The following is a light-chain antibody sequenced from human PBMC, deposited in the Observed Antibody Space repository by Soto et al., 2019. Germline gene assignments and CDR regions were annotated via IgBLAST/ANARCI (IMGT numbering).Light chain of an antibody. Sequence: DIQMTQSPSAVSASVGDRVTITCRASQAIGDWLAWYQQKPGKAPNLLIYATSTLQSGVPSRFSGRGSATEFSLTISSLQPEDFGTYYCQQADISQLTFGGGTRVEI. CDR3: QQADISQLT. V-gene: IGKV1-12*01. CDR2: ATS. J-gene: IGKJ4*01. CDR1: QAIGDW.